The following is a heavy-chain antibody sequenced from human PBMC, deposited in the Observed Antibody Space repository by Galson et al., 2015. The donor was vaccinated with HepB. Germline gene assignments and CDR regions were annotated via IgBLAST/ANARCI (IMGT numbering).Heavy chain of an antibody. D-gene: IGHD4-11*01. CDR1: GGSISSYY. Sequence: SETLSLTCTVSGGSISSYYWSWIRQPPGKGLEWIGYIYYSGSTNYNPSLKSRVTISVDTSKNQFSLKLSSVTAADTAVYYCARGGASTVTLRPFDYWGQGTLVTVSS. CDR3: ARGGASTVTLRPFDY. J-gene: IGHJ4*02. CDR2: IYYSGST. V-gene: IGHV4-59*01.